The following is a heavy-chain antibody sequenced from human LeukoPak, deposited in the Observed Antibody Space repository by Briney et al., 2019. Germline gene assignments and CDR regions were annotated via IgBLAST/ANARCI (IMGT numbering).Heavy chain of an antibody. V-gene: IGHV4-34*01. Sequence: SETLSLTCAVYGGSFSGYYWSWIRQPPGKGLEWIGEINHSGSTNYNPSLKSRVTISVDTSKNQFSLKLSSVTAADTAVYYCARGSDGLFDYWGQGTLVTVS. J-gene: IGHJ4*02. CDR2: INHSGST. D-gene: IGHD3-22*01. CDR3: ARGSDGLFDY. CDR1: GGSFSGYY.